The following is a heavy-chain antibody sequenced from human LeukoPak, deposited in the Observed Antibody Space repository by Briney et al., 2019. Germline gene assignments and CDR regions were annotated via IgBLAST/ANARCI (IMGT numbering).Heavy chain of an antibody. Sequence: PSETLSLTCTVSGGSISSYYWSWIRQPPGKGLEWIGYIYYSGSTNYNPSLKSRVTISVDTSKNQFSLKLRSVTAADTAVYYCARLSSQWLIDYWGQGTLVTVSS. CDR3: ARLSSQWLIDY. D-gene: IGHD6-19*01. CDR1: GGSISSYY. CDR2: IYYSGST. J-gene: IGHJ4*02. V-gene: IGHV4-59*08.